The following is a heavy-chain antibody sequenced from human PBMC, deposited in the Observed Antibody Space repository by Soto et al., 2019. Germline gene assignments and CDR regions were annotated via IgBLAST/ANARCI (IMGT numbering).Heavy chain of an antibody. CDR2: ISWDGGST. CDR3: SKGIAARPDYFDY. D-gene: IGHD6-6*01. J-gene: IGHJ4*02. V-gene: IGHV3-43*01. CDR1: GFTFDDYT. Sequence: EVQLVESGGVVVQPGGSLRLSCAASGFTFDDYTMHWVRQAPGKGLEWVALISWDGGSTYYADSVKGRFTISRDNSKNSLYLQMNSLRTEDTALYYCSKGIAARPDYFDYWGQGTLVTVSS.